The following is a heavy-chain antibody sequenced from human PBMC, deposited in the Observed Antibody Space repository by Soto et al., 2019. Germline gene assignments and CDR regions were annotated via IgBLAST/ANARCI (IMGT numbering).Heavy chain of an antibody. Sequence: ASVKVACKASGYTFTSHYMHWVRQAPGQGLEWMGIINPSGGSTSYAQKFQGRVTMTRDTSTSTVYMELSSLRSEDTAVYYCARDDYDSSGYYPTYAFDIWGQGTMVTVSS. CDR1: GYTFTSHY. D-gene: IGHD3-22*01. V-gene: IGHV1-46*01. J-gene: IGHJ3*02. CDR3: ARDDYDSSGYYPTYAFDI. CDR2: INPSGGST.